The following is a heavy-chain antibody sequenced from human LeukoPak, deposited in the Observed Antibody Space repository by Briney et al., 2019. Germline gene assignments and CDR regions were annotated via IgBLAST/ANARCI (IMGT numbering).Heavy chain of an antibody. CDR3: ARGDGSGSGRWFDP. D-gene: IGHD3-10*01. Sequence: SETLSLTCTVSGASISSGTYSWSWIRQPPGEGLEWIGYIYHTGSTYYNPSLKGRVTISVDRSKNQFSPNLNFVTAADTALYYCARGDGSGSGRWFDPWGQGTLITVSS. V-gene: IGHV4-30-2*01. CDR2: IYHTGST. CDR1: GASISSGTYS. J-gene: IGHJ5*02.